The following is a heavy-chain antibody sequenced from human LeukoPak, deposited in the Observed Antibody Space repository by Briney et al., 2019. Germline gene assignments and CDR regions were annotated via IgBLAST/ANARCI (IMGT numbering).Heavy chain of an antibody. Sequence: PGGSLRLSCATSGFTFSNFAMHWVRQTPGKGLEWVALTWFDGSSEYYADSVKGRFTISRDNSKNTLHLQMSSLRAEDTAVYFWAKDSGITGTQRSFDYWGQGTLVTASS. D-gene: IGHD1-7*01. V-gene: IGHV3-33*06. CDR3: AKDSGITGTQRSFDY. J-gene: IGHJ4*02. CDR2: TWFDGSSE. CDR1: GFTFSNFA.